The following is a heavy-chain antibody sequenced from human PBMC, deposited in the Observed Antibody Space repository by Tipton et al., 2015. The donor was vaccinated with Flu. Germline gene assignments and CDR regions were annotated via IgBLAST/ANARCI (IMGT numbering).Heavy chain of an antibody. Sequence: SLRLSCVASGLTVGDNYMTWVRQSPGKGLEWISVIYSGEDTQYADSVKGRFTISRDNSKNTVYLVMNRLRVEDTAVYYCARDTGGYCTGSSCLPRFDYWGQGALVTVSS. CDR1: GLTVGDNY. J-gene: IGHJ4*02. CDR3: ARDTGGYCTGSSCLPRFDY. CDR2: IYSGEDT. D-gene: IGHD2-15*01. V-gene: IGHV3-53*01.